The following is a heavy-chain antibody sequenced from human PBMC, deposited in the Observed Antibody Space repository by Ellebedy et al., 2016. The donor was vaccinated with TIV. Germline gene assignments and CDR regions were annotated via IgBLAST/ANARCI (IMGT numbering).Heavy chain of an antibody. CDR2: IYDSGST. V-gene: IGHV4-4*07. CDR1: GVSISSHH. D-gene: IGHD1-1*01. CDR3: ARDDVNTQDNGLDV. Sequence: MPSETLSLTCTVSGVSISSHHWSWIRQSAGNGLAYIGRIYDSGSTNYNPSRKSRVTMSADTSKNQFSLKVSSVTAADTAVYYCARDDVNTQDNGLDVWGRGTTVIVSS. J-gene: IGHJ6*02.